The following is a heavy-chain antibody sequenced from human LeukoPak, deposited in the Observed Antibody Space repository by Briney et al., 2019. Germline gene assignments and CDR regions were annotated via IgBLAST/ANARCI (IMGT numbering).Heavy chain of an antibody. D-gene: IGHD6-6*01. Sequence: GGSLRLSCAASGFTFDDYAMHWVRQAPGKGLEWVSGISWNSGSIGYADSVKGRFTISRDNAKNSLYLQMNSLRAEDTALYYCAKDRYSGSSHYFDYWGQGTLVTVSS. J-gene: IGHJ4*02. CDR1: GFTFDDYA. CDR2: ISWNSGSI. CDR3: AKDRYSGSSHYFDY. V-gene: IGHV3-9*01.